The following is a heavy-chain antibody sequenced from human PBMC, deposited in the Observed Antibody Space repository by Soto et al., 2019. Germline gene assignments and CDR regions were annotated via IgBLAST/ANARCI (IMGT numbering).Heavy chain of an antibody. V-gene: IGHV3-11*01. CDR2: ISSSGSTI. CDR1: GFTFSDHY. J-gene: IGHJ4*02. CDR3: ARDRLSRYGSDY. Sequence: QVQLVESGGGLVKPGGSLRLSCAASGFTFSDHYMSWIRQAPGKGLEWVSSISSSGSTIHYGDAVKCRFTISRDNAENSLYLQMNSLRAEDTAVYYCARDRLSRYGSDYWGQGTLVTVSS. D-gene: IGHD3-10*01.